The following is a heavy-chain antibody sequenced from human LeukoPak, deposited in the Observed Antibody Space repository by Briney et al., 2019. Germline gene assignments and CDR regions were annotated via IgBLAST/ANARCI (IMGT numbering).Heavy chain of an antibody. CDR3: ARTGGGWSFDWFDP. V-gene: IGHV4-34*01. Sequence: SETLSLTCAVYGGSFSGYYWSWIRQPPGKGLEWIGEINHSGSTNYNPSLKSRVTISVDTSKNQFSLKLSSVTAADAAVYYYARTGGGWSFDWFDPWGQGTLVTVSS. CDR2: INHSGST. CDR1: GGSFSGYY. J-gene: IGHJ5*02. D-gene: IGHD6-19*01.